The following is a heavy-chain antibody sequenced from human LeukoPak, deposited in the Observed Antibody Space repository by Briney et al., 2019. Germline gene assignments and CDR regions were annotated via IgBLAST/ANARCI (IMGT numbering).Heavy chain of an antibody. CDR2: IYYSGYT. J-gene: IGHJ4*02. CDR3: ARVQAAPLYYFDY. D-gene: IGHD2-2*01. CDR1: GGSISSYY. V-gene: IGHV4-59*12. Sequence: PSETLSLTCTVSGGSISSYYWSWIRQPPGKGLEWIGYIYYSGYTNYNPSLKSRVTISVDTSKNQFSLKLSSVTAADTAVYYCARVQAAPLYYFDYWGQGTLVTVSS.